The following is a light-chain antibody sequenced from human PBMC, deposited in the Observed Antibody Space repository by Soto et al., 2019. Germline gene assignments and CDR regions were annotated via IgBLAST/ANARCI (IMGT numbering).Light chain of an antibody. CDR3: QQYNRYSWT. J-gene: IGKJ1*01. V-gene: IGKV1-5*01. CDR2: DVS. Sequence: EIQMTQSPSTLSAFLGDRVTITCRASQGISLRLAWYQQKPGKAPRLLIYDVSTLASGVPSRFSGSGSGTEFSLTIKLLDPDDAATYYHQQYNRYSWTFGQGTKVDIK. CDR1: QGISLR.